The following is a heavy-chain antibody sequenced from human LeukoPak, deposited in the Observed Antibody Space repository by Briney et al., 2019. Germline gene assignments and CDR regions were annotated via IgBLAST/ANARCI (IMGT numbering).Heavy chain of an antibody. CDR3: AKAAENWYFDL. J-gene: IGHJ2*01. CDR1: AFTFSSQA. CDR2: ITTSVGST. D-gene: IGHD1-14*01. Sequence: GGSLRLSCAASAFTFSSQAMSWVRQAPGKGLEWVSGITTSVGSTNYADSVKGRFTISRDNSKNTLYLQMNSLRAEDTAVYYCAKAAENWYFDLWGRGTLATVSS. V-gene: IGHV3-23*01.